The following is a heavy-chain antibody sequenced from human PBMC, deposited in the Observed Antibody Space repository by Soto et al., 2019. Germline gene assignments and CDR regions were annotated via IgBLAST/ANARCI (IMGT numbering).Heavy chain of an antibody. CDR3: ARDFSTPEKTGYDSSGYYYLNWAGYFDY. J-gene: IGHJ4*02. V-gene: IGHV3-7*01. CDR2: IKQDGSEK. Sequence: EVQLVESGGGLVQPGGSLRLSCAASGFTFSSYWMSWVRQAPGKGLEWVANIKQDGSEKYYVDSVKGRFTISRDNAKNSLYLQMNSLRAEDTAVYYCARDFSTPEKTGYDSSGYYYLNWAGYFDYWGQGTLVTVSS. D-gene: IGHD3-22*01. CDR1: GFTFSSYW.